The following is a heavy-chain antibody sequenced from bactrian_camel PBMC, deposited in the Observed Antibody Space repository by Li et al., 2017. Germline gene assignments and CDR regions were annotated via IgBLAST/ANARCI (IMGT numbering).Heavy chain of an antibody. CDR2: ITKGGGLT. D-gene: IGHD6*01. J-gene: IGHJ4*01. CDR3: ANCFGDSWSSIY. Sequence: HVQLVESGGGSVQSGGSLRLSCAASGYTYGSYCMGWFRQAPGKGLEWVSGITKGGGLTRYADSVRGRFTISRDNAKNTLYLQMNALQTDDTAMYYCANCFGDSWSSIYWGQGTQVTVS. CDR1: GYTYGSYC. V-gene: IGHV3S1*01.